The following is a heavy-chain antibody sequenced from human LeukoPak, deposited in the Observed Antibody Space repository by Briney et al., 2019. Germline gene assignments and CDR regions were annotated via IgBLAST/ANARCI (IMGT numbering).Heavy chain of an antibody. V-gene: IGHV4-34*01. J-gene: IGHJ4*02. CDR2: INHSGST. Sequence: SETLSLTCAVYGGSFSGYYWSWIRQPPGKGLEWIGEINHSGSTNNNPSLKSRVTISVDTSKNQFSLKLSSVTAADTAVYYCARERTSVKAFFDYWGQGTLVTVSS. CDR3: ARERTSVKAFFDY. CDR1: GGSFSGYY. D-gene: IGHD3/OR15-3a*01.